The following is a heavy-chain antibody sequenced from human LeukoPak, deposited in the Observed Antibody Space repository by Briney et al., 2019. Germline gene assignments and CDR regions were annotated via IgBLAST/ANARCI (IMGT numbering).Heavy chain of an antibody. CDR2: IYYSGST. CDR1: GGSISSSSYY. V-gene: IGHV4-39*07. J-gene: IGHJ5*02. CDR3: AREMVGPTGNWFDP. D-gene: IGHD1-26*01. Sequence: SETLSLTCTVSGGSISSSSYYWGWIRQPPGKGLEWIGSIYYSGSTYYNPSLKSRVTISVDTSKNQFSLKLSSVTAADTAVYYCAREMVGPTGNWFDPWGQGTLVTVSS.